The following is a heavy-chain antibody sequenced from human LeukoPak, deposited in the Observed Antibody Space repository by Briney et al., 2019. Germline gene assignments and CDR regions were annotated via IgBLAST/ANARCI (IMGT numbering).Heavy chain of an antibody. CDR2: INPNSGGT. D-gene: IGHD3-22*01. V-gene: IGHV1-2*02. CDR1: GYTFTGYY. J-gene: IGHJ4*02. CDR3: ARSGARTYYYDSSGYYPSIN. Sequence: ASVKVSCKASGYTFTGYYMHWVRQAPGQGPEWMGWINPNSGGTNYAQKFLGRVTMTTDTSTSTAYMELRSLRSDDTAIYYCARSGARTYYYDSSGYYPSINWGQGTLVTVSS.